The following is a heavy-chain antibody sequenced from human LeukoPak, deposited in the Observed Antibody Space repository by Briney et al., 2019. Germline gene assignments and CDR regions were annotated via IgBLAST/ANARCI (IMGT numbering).Heavy chain of an antibody. CDR3: ARLGDLYIAAPGHAFDI. D-gene: IGHD6-13*01. CDR1: GFTFSNHW. CDR2: IYPDDSDT. J-gene: IGHJ3*02. Sequence: GESLKIPCKGSGFTFSNHWIGWVRQMPGKGLEWMGIIYPDDSDTRYSPSFQGQVTISADKSISTAYLQWSSLKASDTAMYYCARLGDLYIAAPGHAFDIWGQGTMVTVSS. V-gene: IGHV5-51*01.